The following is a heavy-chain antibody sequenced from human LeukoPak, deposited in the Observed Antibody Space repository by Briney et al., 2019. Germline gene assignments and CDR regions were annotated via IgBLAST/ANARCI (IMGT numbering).Heavy chain of an antibody. V-gene: IGHV3-23*01. J-gene: IGHJ4*02. CDR1: GFTFGSYA. CDR3: ARGRGSSRYYFDY. CDR2: VSASGPNT. D-gene: IGHD1-26*01. Sequence: GGSLRLSCAASGFTFGSYAMGWVRQAPGKGLEWVSAVSASGPNTYYADSVKGRFTVSGDNSKNTLYLQMSSLRADDTAVYYCARGRGSSRYYFDYWGRGTLVTVSS.